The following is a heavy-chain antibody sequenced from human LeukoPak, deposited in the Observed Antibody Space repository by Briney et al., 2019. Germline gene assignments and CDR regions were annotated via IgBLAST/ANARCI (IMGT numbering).Heavy chain of an antibody. V-gene: IGHV3-30*18. CDR3: AKVAAQRGGVFDY. D-gene: IGHD2-15*01. CDR1: GFTFSSYG. Sequence: PGGSLRLSCAASGFTFSSYGMHWVRQAPGKGLEWVAVISYDGSNKYYTDSVKGRFTISRDNSKNTLYLQMNSLRAEDTAVYYCAKVAAQRGGVFDYWGQGTLVTVSS. CDR2: ISYDGSNK. J-gene: IGHJ4*02.